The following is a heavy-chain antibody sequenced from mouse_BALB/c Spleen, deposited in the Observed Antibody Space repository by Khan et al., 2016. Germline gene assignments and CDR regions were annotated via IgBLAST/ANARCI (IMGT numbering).Heavy chain of an antibody. Sequence: QIQLVQSGPELKKPGETVKISCKASGYTFTNYGMNWVKQAPGKGLKWMGWINTNTGEPTYAEEFKGRFAFSLETSARNAYLQINNLKNEDTATSFCAEDYYGSNWFAYWGQGTLVTVSA. V-gene: IGHV9-3*02. CDR3: AEDYYGSNWFAY. J-gene: IGHJ3*01. CDR2: INTNTGEP. D-gene: IGHD1-1*01. CDR1: GYTFTNYG.